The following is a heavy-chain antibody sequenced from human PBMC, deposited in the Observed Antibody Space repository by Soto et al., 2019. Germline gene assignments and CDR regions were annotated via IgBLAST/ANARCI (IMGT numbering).Heavy chain of an antibody. CDR3: ARRAETNGWNGFGADKYYFDF. CDR1: GYTFTGYY. D-gene: IGHD1-1*01. CDR2: INPNSGGT. J-gene: IGHJ4*02. Sequence: ASVKVSCKASGYTFTGYYMHWVRQAPGQGLEWMGWINPNSGGTNYAQKFQGWVTMTRDTSISTAHMELSSLRSEDTAVYYCARRAETNGWNGFGADKYYFDFWGQGTLVTVSS. V-gene: IGHV1-2*04.